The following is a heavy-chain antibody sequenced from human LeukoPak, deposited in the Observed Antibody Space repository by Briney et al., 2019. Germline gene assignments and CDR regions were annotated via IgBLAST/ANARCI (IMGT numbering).Heavy chain of an antibody. V-gene: IGHV1-69*04. J-gene: IGHJ2*01. D-gene: IGHD3-22*01. CDR3: ACYYDSSGYYDWYFDL. Sequence: SVKVSCKASGGTFSSYAISWVRQAPGQGLEWMGRIIPILGIANYAQKFQGRVTITADNSTSTAYMELSSLRSEDTAVYYCACYYDSSGYYDWYFDLWGRGTLVTVSS. CDR2: IIPILGIA. CDR1: GGTFSSYA.